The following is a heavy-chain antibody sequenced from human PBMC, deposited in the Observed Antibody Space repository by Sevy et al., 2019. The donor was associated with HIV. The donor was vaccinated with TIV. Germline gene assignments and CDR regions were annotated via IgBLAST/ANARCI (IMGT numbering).Heavy chain of an antibody. D-gene: IGHD2-8*02. CDR2: IKSKPDGGTT. Sequence: GGSLRLSCAAPGFTFSNAWMSWVRQAPGKGLEWVGRIKSKPDGGTTDYAAPVKGRFTISRDDSKNTLFLQMNSLKTEDTAVYYCSTDPIIVLLVTDGMDVWGQGTTVTVSS. V-gene: IGHV3-15*01. J-gene: IGHJ6*02. CDR1: GFTFSNAW. CDR3: STDPIIVLLVTDGMDV.